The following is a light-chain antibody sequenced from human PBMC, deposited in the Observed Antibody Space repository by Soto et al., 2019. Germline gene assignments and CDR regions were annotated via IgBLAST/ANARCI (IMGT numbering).Light chain of an antibody. CDR3: SSFTSNRIYV. CDR1: HNDIGTYDY. V-gene: IGLV2-14*03. Sequence: QSVLTQPTSVSGSPGQSITISCTGNHNDIGTYDYVSWYQQHPRRAPRLLIHGVTTRPSGISGRFSASKSGLTASLTISGLQPEDEADYYCSSFTSNRIYVFGPGTKVTVL. CDR2: GVT. J-gene: IGLJ1*01.